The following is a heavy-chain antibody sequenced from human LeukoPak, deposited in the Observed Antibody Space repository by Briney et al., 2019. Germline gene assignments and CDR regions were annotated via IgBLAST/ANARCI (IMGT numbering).Heavy chain of an antibody. D-gene: IGHD3-22*01. V-gene: IGHV1-18*01. CDR2: ISAHNGNK. CDR3: ARVGGPDSSGYYYGYFDY. CDR1: GYTFTSYG. J-gene: IGHJ4*02. Sequence: ASLKVSCKASGYTFTSYGISWVRQAPGQGLEWMGWISAHNGNKNYAQKLKGRVTMTTDTSKSTAYMELRSLRSDDTAVYYCARVGGPDSSGYYYGYFDYWGQGTLVTVSS.